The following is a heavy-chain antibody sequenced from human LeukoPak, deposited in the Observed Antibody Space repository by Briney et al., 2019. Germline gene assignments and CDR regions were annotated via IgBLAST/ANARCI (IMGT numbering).Heavy chain of an antibody. CDR2: INPNSGGT. J-gene: IGHJ5*02. CDR1: GYSFTDYY. Sequence: ASVKVSCKTSGYSFTDYYMHWGRQAPGQGLEWRGWINPNSGGTSSAQKFQGSVTMTRDTSITTVYMEVSWLTSADTAIYYCARADRLHGGPYLIGPWGQGTLVTVSS. D-gene: IGHD2-21*01. CDR3: ARADRLHGGPYLIGP. V-gene: IGHV1-2*02.